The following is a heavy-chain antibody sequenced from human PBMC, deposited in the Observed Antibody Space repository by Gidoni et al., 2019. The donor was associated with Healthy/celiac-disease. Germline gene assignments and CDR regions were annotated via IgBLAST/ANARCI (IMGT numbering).Heavy chain of an antibody. CDR1: GFTFSAYY. CDR3: ARGLGGYSYGETQLFDY. Sequence: QVQLVESGGGLVKPGGSLRLPCAASGFTFSAYYMSWIRQAPGKGLEWVSYISSSSSYTNYADSVKGRFTISRDNAKNSLYLQMNSLRAEDTAVYYCARGLGGYSYGETQLFDYWGQGTLVTVSS. V-gene: IGHV3-11*05. J-gene: IGHJ4*02. CDR2: ISSSSSYT. D-gene: IGHD5-18*01.